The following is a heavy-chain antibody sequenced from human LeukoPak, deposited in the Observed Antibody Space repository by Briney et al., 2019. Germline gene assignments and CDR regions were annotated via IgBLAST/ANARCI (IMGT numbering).Heavy chain of an antibody. CDR1: GYTFSSYD. V-gene: IGHV1-18*01. CDR3: ARVLNGRAAAGTNFDY. CDR2: ISAYNGNT. Sequence: ASVKVSCKASGYTFSSYDINWVRQAPGRGLEWMGWISAYNGNTNYAQKLQGRVTMTTDTSTSTAYMELRSLRSDDTAVYYCARVLNGRAAAGTNFDYWGQGTLVTVSS. D-gene: IGHD6-13*01. J-gene: IGHJ4*02.